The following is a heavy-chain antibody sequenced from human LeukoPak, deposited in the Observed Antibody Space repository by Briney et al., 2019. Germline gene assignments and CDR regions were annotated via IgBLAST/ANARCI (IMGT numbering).Heavy chain of an antibody. D-gene: IGHD2-21*02. CDR1: GYTFTSYD. V-gene: IGHV1-8*03. Sequence: ASVKVSCKASGYTFTSYDINWVRQATGQGLEWMGWMNPNSGNTGYAQKFQGRVTITRNTSISTAYMELSSLRSEDTAAYYCARAPRVMTAILFDYWGQGTLVAVSS. CDR2: MNPNSGNT. J-gene: IGHJ4*02. CDR3: ARAPRVMTAILFDY.